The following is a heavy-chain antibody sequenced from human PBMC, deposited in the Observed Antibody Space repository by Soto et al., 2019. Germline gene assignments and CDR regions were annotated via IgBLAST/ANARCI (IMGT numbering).Heavy chain of an antibody. CDR1: GYIFPKYF. Sequence: GESLKISCQGSGYIFPKYFINWVRQMPGKGLEWMGRIDPSDSWTNYSPSFQGHVTISLDQSISTAYLQWSSLKASDTAMYFCATPLGRIAAEVDVWGQGTAVTVSS. V-gene: IGHV5-10-1*01. CDR3: ATPLGRIAAEVDV. CDR2: IDPSDSWT. D-gene: IGHD6-13*01. J-gene: IGHJ6*02.